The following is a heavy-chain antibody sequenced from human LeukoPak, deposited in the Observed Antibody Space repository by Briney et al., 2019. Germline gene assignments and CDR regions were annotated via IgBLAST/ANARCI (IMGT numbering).Heavy chain of an antibody. CDR1: GFTFRSSA. V-gene: IGHV3-23*01. CDR3: ARERRRVDTSLLRSYYFEH. D-gene: IGHD5-18*01. CDR2: ITDNGQDT. Sequence: GGTLRLACAGSGFTFRSSAMSWVRQTPGKGLEWVSSITDNGQDTRYADFGQGRFTISRNNSKDTLYLEMDSLRTEDTAVYYCARERRRVDTSLLRSYYFEHWGQGTLVTVSS. J-gene: IGHJ4*02.